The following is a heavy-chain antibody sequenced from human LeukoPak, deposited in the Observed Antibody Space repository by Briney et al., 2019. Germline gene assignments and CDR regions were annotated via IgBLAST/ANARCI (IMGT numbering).Heavy chain of an antibody. CDR1: GYTFTSYY. D-gene: IGHD6-19*01. V-gene: IGHV1-46*01. Sequence: ASVKVSCKASGYTFTSYYMHWVRQAPGQGLEWMGITNPSGGSTSYAQKFQGRVTMTRDTSTSTVYMELSSLRSEDTAVYYCARSQRVFGGVRWLVPAHVDYWGQGTLVTVSS. CDR2: TNPSGGST. CDR3: ARSQRVFGGVRWLVPAHVDY. J-gene: IGHJ4*02.